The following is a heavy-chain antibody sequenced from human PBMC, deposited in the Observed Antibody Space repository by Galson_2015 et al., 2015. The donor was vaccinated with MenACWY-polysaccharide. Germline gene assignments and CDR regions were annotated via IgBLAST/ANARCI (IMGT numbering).Heavy chain of an antibody. V-gene: IGHV5-51*01. CDR3: ARLKAPAGTLFEY. Sequence: QSGAEVKKPGESLKISCKGSGQSFATYWIGWVRQMPGGGLELVGIIYPGDSDVRYSPSFEGQVTISADKSDNTAHLQWNNPKASDTAMYYCARLKAPAGTLFEYWGQGTLVTVSS. J-gene: IGHJ4*02. CDR1: GQSFATYW. D-gene: IGHD6-13*01. CDR2: IYPGDSDV.